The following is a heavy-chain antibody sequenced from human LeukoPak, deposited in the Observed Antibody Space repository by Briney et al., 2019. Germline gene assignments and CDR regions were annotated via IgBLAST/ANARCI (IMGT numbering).Heavy chain of an antibody. CDR1: GFTFSSYA. D-gene: IGHD5-18*01. J-gene: IGHJ4*02. V-gene: IGHV3-23*01. CDR3: AKSLWSREGYYFDY. CDR2: ISGSGGST. Sequence: TGGSLRLSCAASGFTFSSYAMSWVRQAPGQGLEWVSAISGSGGSTYYADSVKGRFTISRDNSKNTLYLQMNSLRAEDTAVYYCAKSLWSREGYYFDYWGQGTLVTVSS.